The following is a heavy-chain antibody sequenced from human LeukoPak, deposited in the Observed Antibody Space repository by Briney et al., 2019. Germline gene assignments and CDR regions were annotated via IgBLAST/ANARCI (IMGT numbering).Heavy chain of an antibody. V-gene: IGHV3-23*01. D-gene: IGHD1-14*01. CDR3: AKPAKTDYADY. CDR1: GFIFSSHG. J-gene: IGHJ4*02. CDR2: ISGSGGNT. Sequence: PGGSLRLSCAASGFIFSSHGMNWVRQAPGKGLEWVSAISGSGGNTYYADSVKGRFTISRDNSKNTLYLQMNSLRAEDTALYYCAKPAKTDYADYWGQGTLVTVSS.